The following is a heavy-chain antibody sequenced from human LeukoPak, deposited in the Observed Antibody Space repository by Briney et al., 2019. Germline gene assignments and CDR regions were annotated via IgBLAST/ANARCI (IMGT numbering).Heavy chain of an antibody. Sequence: SETLSLTCTVSGGSISSYYLSWIRQPAGKGLERIGRISSSGSTNYNPSLKSRVTISVDTSKNQFSLKLSSVTAADTAVYFCARGPYSYDSSGAFDIWGQGTMVTVSS. D-gene: IGHD3-22*01. CDR2: ISSSGST. J-gene: IGHJ3*02. CDR3: ARGPYSYDSSGAFDI. CDR1: GGSISSYY. V-gene: IGHV4-4*07.